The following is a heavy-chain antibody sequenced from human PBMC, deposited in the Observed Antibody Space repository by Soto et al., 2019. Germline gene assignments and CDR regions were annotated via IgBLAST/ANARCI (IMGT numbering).Heavy chain of an antibody. CDR1: GGSFSGYY. V-gene: IGHV4-34*01. CDR3: ARVPNYYYGMDV. J-gene: IGHJ6*02. CDR2: INHSGST. Sequence: QVQLQQWGAGLLKPSETLSLTCAVYGGSFSGYYWSWIRQPPGKGLEWIGEINHSGSTNYNPSLKSRVTISVDTSKNQFSLKLSSVTAADTAVYYCARVPNYYYGMDVWGQGTTVTVSS.